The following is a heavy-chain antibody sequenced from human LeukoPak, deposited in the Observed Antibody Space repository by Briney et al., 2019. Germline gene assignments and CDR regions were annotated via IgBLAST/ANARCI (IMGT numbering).Heavy chain of an antibody. CDR3: AKRRITMIVGGMDV. CDR2: ISGSGGST. CDR1: GFTFSSYA. Sequence: PGGSLRLSYAASGFTFSSYAMSWVRQAPGKGLEWVSAISGSGGSTYYADSVKGRFTISRDNSKNTLYLQMNSLRAEDTAVYYCAKRRITMIVGGMDVWGQGTTVTVSS. V-gene: IGHV3-23*01. J-gene: IGHJ6*02. D-gene: IGHD3-22*01.